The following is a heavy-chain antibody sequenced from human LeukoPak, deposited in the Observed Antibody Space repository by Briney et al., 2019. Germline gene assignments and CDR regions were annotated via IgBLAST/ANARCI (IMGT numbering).Heavy chain of an antibody. D-gene: IGHD3-10*01. V-gene: IGHV1-24*01. Sequence: GASVKVSCKVSGYTLTELSMHWVRQAPGKGLEWMGGFDPEDGETIYAQKFQGRVTMTEDTSTDTAYMELSSLRSEDTAVYYCATDQYGPKRGYYYYGMDVWGQGTTVTVSS. CDR1: GYTLTELS. J-gene: IGHJ6*02. CDR2: FDPEDGET. CDR3: ATDQYGPKRGYYYYGMDV.